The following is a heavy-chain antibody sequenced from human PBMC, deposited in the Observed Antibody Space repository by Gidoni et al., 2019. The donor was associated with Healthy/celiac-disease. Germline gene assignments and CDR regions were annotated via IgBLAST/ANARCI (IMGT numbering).Heavy chain of an antibody. CDR2: ISSSSSYI. CDR1: GFTFSSYS. CDR3: ARVGYGGKRVYSGMDV. J-gene: IGHJ6*02. Sequence: EVQLVESGGGLVKPGGSLRLSGAASGFTFSSYSMNWVRQAPGKGLEWVSSISSSSSYIYYADSVKGRFTISRDNAKNSLYLQMNSLRAEDTAVYYCARVGYGGKRVYSGMDVWGQGTTVTVSS. V-gene: IGHV3-21*01. D-gene: IGHD5-18*01.